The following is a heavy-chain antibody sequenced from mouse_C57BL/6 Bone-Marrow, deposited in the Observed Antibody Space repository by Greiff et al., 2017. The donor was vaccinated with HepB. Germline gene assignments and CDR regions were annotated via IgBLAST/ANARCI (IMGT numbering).Heavy chain of an antibody. D-gene: IGHD2-4*01. CDR1: GYTFTDYY. V-gene: IGHV1-26*01. Sequence: VQLQQSGPELVKPGASVKISCKASGYTFTDYYMNWVKQSHGKSLEWIGDINPNNGGTSYNQKFKGKATLTVDKSSSTAYMELRSLTSEDSAVYYCARSGYDYDGYYFDYWGQGTTLTVSS. J-gene: IGHJ2*01. CDR2: INPNNGGT. CDR3: ARSGYDYDGYYFDY.